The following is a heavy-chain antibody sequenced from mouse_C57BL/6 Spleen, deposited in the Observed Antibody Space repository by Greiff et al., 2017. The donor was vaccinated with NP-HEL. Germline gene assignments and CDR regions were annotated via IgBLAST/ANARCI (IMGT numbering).Heavy chain of an antibody. D-gene: IGHD1-1*01. CDR2: IYPRSGNT. Sequence: VKLVESGAELARPGASVKLSCKASGYTFTSYGISWVKQRTGQGLEWIGEIYPRSGNTYYNEKFKGKATLTADKSSSTAYMELRSLTSEDSAVYFCAREGVTTVVGGMDYWGQGTSVTVSS. CDR1: GYTFTSYG. V-gene: IGHV1-81*01. J-gene: IGHJ4*01. CDR3: AREGVTTVVGGMDY.